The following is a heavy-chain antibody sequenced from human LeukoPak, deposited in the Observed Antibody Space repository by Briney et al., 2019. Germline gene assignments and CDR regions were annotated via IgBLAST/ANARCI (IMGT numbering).Heavy chain of an antibody. D-gene: IGHD3-3*02. V-gene: IGHV3-33*01. Sequence: GGSLRLSCAASGFTFSSYGMHWVRQAPGKGLEWVAVIWYDGSNKYYADSVKGRFTISRDNSKNTLYLQMNSLGAEDTAVYYCAREVSIASGDYWGQGTLVTVSS. J-gene: IGHJ4*02. CDR3: AREVSIASGDY. CDR2: IWYDGSNK. CDR1: GFTFSSYG.